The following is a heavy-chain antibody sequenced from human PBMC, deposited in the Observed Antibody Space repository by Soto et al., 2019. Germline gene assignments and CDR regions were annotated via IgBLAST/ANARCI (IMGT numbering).Heavy chain of an antibody. V-gene: IGHV3-23*01. CDR2: TSDGST. D-gene: IGHD3-9*01. Sequence: EVQLLGSGGGLVQPGGSLRLSCTASGFTFSLYGMTWVRQAPGKGLEWLSATSDGSTFYRDSVKGRFSMSRDDSINTLFLHMSSLSAEDTATYYCARLLPGSWLGDYWGQGILVSVSS. CDR1: GFTFSLYG. CDR3: ARLLPGSWLGDY. J-gene: IGHJ4*02.